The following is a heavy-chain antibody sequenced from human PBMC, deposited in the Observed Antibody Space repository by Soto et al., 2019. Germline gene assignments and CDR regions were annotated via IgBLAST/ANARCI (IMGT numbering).Heavy chain of an antibody. V-gene: IGHV3-23*01. CDR2: ISGGGGST. CDR1: VFSFSIYA. Sequence: GGSLRLSCAASVFSFSIYAMNWVRQAPGKGLEWVSGISGGGGSTYYADSVKGRFTIPRDNSKNTLYLQMNSLRVEDTAVYYCAKDPTSYDSSAQFDSWGQGTLVTVSS. J-gene: IGHJ4*02. D-gene: IGHD3-22*01. CDR3: AKDPTSYDSSAQFDS.